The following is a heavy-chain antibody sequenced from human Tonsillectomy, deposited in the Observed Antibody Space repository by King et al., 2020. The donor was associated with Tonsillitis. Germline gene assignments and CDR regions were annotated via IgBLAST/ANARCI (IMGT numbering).Heavy chain of an antibody. CDR2: IRPDGGDK. V-gene: IGHV3-7*01. CDR1: GFSFSDHR. CDR3: ARSPPAG. D-gene: IGHD6-19*01. Sequence: VQLVESGGGLVQPGGSRRLSCEASGFSFSDHRMSWVRQAPGKGLEWVANIRPDGGDKYYVDSVKGRFTISRDNAKNSLYLQMTSLRAEDTAVYYCARSPPAGGGRGTLVTVSS. J-gene: IGHJ4*02.